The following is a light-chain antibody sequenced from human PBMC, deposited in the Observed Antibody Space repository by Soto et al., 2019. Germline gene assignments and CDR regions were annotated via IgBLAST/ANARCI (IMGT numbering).Light chain of an antibody. CDR3: QSYDSSLSGYV. CDR1: SSNIGAGYD. V-gene: IGLV1-40*01. CDR2: DNN. J-gene: IGLJ1*01. Sequence: HSVLTQPPSVSGAPGQRVTISCTGSSSNIGAGYDVHWYQQPPGTAPKLLIYDNNNRPSGVPDRFSGSKSGTSASLAITGLQAEDEADYYCQSYDSSLSGYVFGTGTKVTV.